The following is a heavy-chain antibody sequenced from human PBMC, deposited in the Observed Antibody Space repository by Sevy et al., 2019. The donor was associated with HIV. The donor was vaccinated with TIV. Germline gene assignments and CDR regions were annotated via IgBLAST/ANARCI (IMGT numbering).Heavy chain of an antibody. V-gene: IGHV3-23*01. J-gene: IGHJ4*02. CDR2: IIIRGDST. CDR3: AKELRPNDY. CDR1: GFSFSDSA. D-gene: IGHD2-21*01. Sequence: GGSLRLSCAVSGFSFSDSAMTWVRQAPGKGLEWDSSIIIRGDSTYYADSVKGRFTISRDNSKSTLYLQMNSLRVEDTAVYYCAKELRPNDYWGQGTLVTVSS.